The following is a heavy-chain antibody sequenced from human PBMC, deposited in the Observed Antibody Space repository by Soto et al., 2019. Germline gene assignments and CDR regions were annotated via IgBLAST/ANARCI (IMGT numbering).Heavy chain of an antibody. Sequence: ASETLSLTCAVYGGSFSGYYWSWIRQPPGKGLEWIGEINHSGSTNCNPSLKSRVTISVDTSKNQFSLKLSSVTAADTAVYYCARGRYCSSTSCPTYYYYGMDVWGQGTTVTVSS. V-gene: IGHV4-34*01. J-gene: IGHJ6*02. CDR2: INHSGST. CDR1: GGSFSGYY. D-gene: IGHD2-2*01. CDR3: ARGRYCSSTSCPTYYYYGMDV.